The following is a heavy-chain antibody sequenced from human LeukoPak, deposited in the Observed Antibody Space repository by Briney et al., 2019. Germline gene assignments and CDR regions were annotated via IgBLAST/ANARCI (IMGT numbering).Heavy chain of an antibody. Sequence: SETLSLTCTVSGGSISSYYWSWIRQPPGKGLEWIGYIYYSGSTNYNPSLKSRVTISVDTSKNQFSLKLSSVTAADTAVYYCARHDATPYRHVWFGELSRGNWFDPWGQGTLVAVSS. V-gene: IGHV4-59*08. J-gene: IGHJ5*02. CDR1: GGSISSYY. CDR2: IYYSGST. D-gene: IGHD3-10*01. CDR3: ARHDATPYRHVWFGELSRGNWFDP.